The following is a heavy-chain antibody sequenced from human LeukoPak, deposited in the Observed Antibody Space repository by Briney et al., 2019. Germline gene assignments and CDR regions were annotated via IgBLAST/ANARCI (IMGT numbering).Heavy chain of an antibody. J-gene: IGHJ4*02. CDR2: ITGDGGST. Sequence: GGSLRLSCEASGFIFNDYSMSWIRQAPGKGLEWVSAITGDGGSTYHADSVKGRFTISRDNSKNTLYLQMNSLRAEDTAIYYCAKGSAAARPYYFDSWGQGTLVTVSS. D-gene: IGHD6-6*01. V-gene: IGHV3-23*01. CDR1: GFIFNDYS. CDR3: AKGSAAARPYYFDS.